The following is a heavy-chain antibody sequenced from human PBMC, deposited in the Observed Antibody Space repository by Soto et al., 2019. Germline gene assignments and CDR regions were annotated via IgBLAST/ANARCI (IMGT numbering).Heavy chain of an antibody. CDR1: GFTFSTYW. D-gene: IGHD3-10*01. V-gene: IGHV3-7*04. J-gene: IGHJ5*01. CDR3: ARWIRGTPDS. Sequence: PGGSLRLSCAASGFTFSTYWMGWVRQAPGKGLEWVANISPDGSVTYYVDSMKGQFITSRDNAKNSLYLQVNSLRAEDTAVYYCARWIRGTPDSWGQGTLVTVSS. CDR2: ISPDGSVT.